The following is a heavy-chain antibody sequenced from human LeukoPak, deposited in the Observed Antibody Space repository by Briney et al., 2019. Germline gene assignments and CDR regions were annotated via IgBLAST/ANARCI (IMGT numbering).Heavy chain of an antibody. CDR1: GGSISSYY. J-gene: IGHJ4*02. CDR3: ARDNCGGDCYPDY. V-gene: IGHV4-59*01. CDR2: IYYSGST. Sequence: SETLSLTYTVSGGSISSYYWSWIRQPPGKGLEWIGYIYYSGSTNYNPSLKSRVTISVDTSKNQFSLKLSSVTAADTAMYYCARDNCGGDCYPDYWGQGTLVTVSS. D-gene: IGHD2-21*02.